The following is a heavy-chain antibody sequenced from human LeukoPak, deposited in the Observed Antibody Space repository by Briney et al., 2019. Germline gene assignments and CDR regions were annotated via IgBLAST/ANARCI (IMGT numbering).Heavy chain of an antibody. CDR2: IYDTGTT. Sequence: RSSETLSLTCTVSGVSIRSYYWSWSRQPPGKGLEWIVDIYDTGTTKYNSSLKSRGTISVDTSKNQFSLKRSSVTAADTAVYYCARVAPSQWLLLPNYFDYWGQETLVTVSS. D-gene: IGHD3-22*01. J-gene: IGHJ4*02. CDR1: GVSIRSYY. CDR3: ARVAPSQWLLLPNYFDY. V-gene: IGHV4-59*01.